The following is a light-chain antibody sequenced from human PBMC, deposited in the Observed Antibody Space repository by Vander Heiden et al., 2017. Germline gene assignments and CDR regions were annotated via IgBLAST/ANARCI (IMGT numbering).Light chain of an antibody. V-gene: IGLV2-11*01. CDR1: SSDVGKYDY. CDR3: CSYAGSFTLV. Sequence: QSALTQPRSVSGSPGPSVTTSCTGTSSDVGKYDYVSWYQHHPGNAPRLMIYDVSERPSGVPDRFSGSKPGNTASLTISGLQAEDEADFYCCSYAGSFTLVFGGGTKLTVL. CDR2: DVS. J-gene: IGLJ2*01.